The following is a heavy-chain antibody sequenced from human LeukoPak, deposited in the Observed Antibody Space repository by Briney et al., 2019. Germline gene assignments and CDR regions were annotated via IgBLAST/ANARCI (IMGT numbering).Heavy chain of an antibody. V-gene: IGHV3-49*03. CDR1: GFTFGDYA. D-gene: IGHD5-24*01. Sequence: PGGSLRLSCTASGFTFGDYAMSWFRQAPGKGLEWVGFIRSKAYGGTTEYAASVKGRFTISRDDSKSIAYLQMNSLKTEDTAVYYCTRSQEDGYKIRPFDYWGQGTLVTVSS. CDR3: TRSQEDGYKIRPFDY. CDR2: IRSKAYGGTT. J-gene: IGHJ4*02.